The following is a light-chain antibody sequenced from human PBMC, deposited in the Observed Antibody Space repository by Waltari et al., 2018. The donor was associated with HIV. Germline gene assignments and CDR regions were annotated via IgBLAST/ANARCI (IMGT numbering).Light chain of an antibody. V-gene: IGLV1-47*01. Sequence: QSVLTQPPSASGTPGQRITISCSGSSSKIGNNYVHWYQHLPGTAPKLLIYRNKQRAAGVPDRFSGSKSGSSASLAISGLRSEDEADYYCAAWDDSLSGHWVFGGGTKVTVL. CDR1: SSKIGNNY. CDR3: AAWDDSLSGHWV. CDR2: RNK. J-gene: IGLJ3*02.